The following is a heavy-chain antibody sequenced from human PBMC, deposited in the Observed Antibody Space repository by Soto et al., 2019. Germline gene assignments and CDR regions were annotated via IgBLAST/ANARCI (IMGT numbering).Heavy chain of an antibody. CDR3: ARVAYSRYY. CDR2: INSDGSST. CDR1: GFTFSSYW. J-gene: IGHJ4*02. V-gene: IGHV3-74*01. Sequence: LRLSCAASGFTFSSYWMHWVRQAPGKGLVRVSRINSDGSSTSYADSVKGRFTIPRDNAKNTLYLQMNSLRAEDTAVYYCARVAYSRYYWGQGTLVTVSS. D-gene: IGHD6-13*01.